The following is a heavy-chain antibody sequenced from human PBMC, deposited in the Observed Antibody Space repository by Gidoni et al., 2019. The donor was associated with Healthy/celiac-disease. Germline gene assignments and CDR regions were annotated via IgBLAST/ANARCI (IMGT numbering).Heavy chain of an antibody. Sequence: QVQLVESGGGVVQPGRSLRLYCAASGFPFSSYSMHWVRQAPGKGLEWVAVISYDGSNKYFAGSVKGRFTISRDNSKNTLYLQMNSLRAEDTAVYYCARDFLTPLYSTSSIGYWGQGTLVTVSS. CDR3: ARDFLTPLYSTSSIGY. J-gene: IGHJ4*02. D-gene: IGHD6-6*01. CDR2: ISYDGSNK. CDR1: GFPFSSYS. V-gene: IGHV3-30-3*01.